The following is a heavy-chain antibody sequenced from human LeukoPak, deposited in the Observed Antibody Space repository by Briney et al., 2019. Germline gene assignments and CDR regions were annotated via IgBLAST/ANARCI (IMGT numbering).Heavy chain of an antibody. CDR3: ARHVAAAGPYPYAFDM. D-gene: IGHD6-13*01. V-gene: IGHV4-34*01. CDR2: INHSGST. J-gene: IGHJ3*02. CDR1: GGSFSAYY. Sequence: SETLSLTCGVYGGSFSAYYWSWIRQPPGKGLEWIGDINHSGSTKYNPSLMSRVAISVDSSKNHFSLNLRSVTAADTAVYYCARHVAAAGPYPYAFDMWGQGTMVTVSS.